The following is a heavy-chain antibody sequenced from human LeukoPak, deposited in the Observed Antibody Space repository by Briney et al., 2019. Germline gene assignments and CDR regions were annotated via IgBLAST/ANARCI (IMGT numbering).Heavy chain of an antibody. J-gene: IGHJ3*02. CDR3: ARDIDYGDSDDAFDI. V-gene: IGHV4-30-4*01. CDR1: GGSISSGDYY. CDR2: IYYSGST. D-gene: IGHD4-17*01. Sequence: SETLSLTCTVSGGSISSGDYYWSWIRQPPGKGLEWIGYIYYSGSTYYNPSLKSRVTISVDTSKNQFSLKLSSVTAADTAVYYCARDIDYGDSDDAFDIWGQGTMVTVSS.